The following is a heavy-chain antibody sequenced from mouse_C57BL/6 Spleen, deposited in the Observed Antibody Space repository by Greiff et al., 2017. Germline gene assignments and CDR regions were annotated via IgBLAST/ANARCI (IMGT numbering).Heavy chain of an antibody. CDR1: GYTFTSYT. V-gene: IGHV1-4*01. CDR3: ARGITTVVEGAMDY. CDR2: INPSSGYT. J-gene: IGHJ4*01. Sequence: QVQLQQSGAELARPGASVKMSCKASGYTFTSYTMHWVKQRPGQGLEWIGYINPSSGYTKYNQKFKDKATLTADKSSSTAYMQLSSLTSEDSAVYYCARGITTVVEGAMDYWGQGTSVTVSS. D-gene: IGHD1-1*01.